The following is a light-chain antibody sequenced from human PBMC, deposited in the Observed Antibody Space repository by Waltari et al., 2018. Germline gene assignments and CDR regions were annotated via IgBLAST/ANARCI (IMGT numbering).Light chain of an antibody. Sequence: DIKMTQSPSTLSASVGDRVTITCRASQSVNRWLAWYQQKPGKAPKLLISKASALQNGVAPRFSGGGSGTEFTLTISNLQPDDSSTYYCQQYEAFPVTFGHGTKVEIK. J-gene: IGKJ1*01. CDR3: QQYEAFPVT. V-gene: IGKV1-5*03. CDR2: KAS. CDR1: QSVNRW.